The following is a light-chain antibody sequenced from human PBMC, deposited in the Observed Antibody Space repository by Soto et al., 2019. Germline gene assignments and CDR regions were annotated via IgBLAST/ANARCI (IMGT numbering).Light chain of an antibody. Sequence: DIPMTQSPSSLSASVGDRVTITCRASQSISFYLNWYQQKPGKAPKLLIYAASSLQSGVPSRFSGSGSGTDFTLTISSLQPEDFATYYRQQSYSIPYTFGQGTKLEIK. CDR3: QQSYSIPYT. CDR2: AAS. V-gene: IGKV1-39*01. CDR1: QSISFY. J-gene: IGKJ2*01.